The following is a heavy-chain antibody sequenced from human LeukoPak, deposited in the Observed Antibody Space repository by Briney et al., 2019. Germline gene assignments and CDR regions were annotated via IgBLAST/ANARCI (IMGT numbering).Heavy chain of an antibody. D-gene: IGHD3-9*01. J-gene: IGHJ4*02. CDR1: GFTVSTNC. Sequence: PGGSLRLSCAASGFTVSTNCMSWVRQAPGKGLEWVGFIRSKAYGGTTEYAASVKGRFTISRDDSKSIAYLQMNSLKTEDTAVYYCTRLDYDILTGYYGDYWGQGTLVTVSS. CDR3: TRLDYDILTGYYGDY. CDR2: IRSKAYGGTT. V-gene: IGHV3-49*04.